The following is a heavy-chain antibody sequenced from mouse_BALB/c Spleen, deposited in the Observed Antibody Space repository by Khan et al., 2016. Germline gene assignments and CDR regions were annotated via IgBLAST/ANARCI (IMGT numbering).Heavy chain of an antibody. CDR3: ARHGGYDYDDVMDY. J-gene: IGHJ4*01. CDR2: ISSGGRYT. D-gene: IGHD2-4*01. V-gene: IGHV5-6*01. Sequence: EVELVESGGDLVKPGGSLKLSCAASGFTFSTYAMSWVGQTPDKRLAWVATISSGGRYTYYPDSAKGRFTISRDNSKHTLYLQMSSLKSEDTAMYYCARHGGYDYDDVMDYWGQGTSVTVSS. CDR1: GFTFSTYA.